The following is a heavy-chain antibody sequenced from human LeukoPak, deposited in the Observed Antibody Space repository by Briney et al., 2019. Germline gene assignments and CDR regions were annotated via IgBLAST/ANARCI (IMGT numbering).Heavy chain of an antibody. Sequence: ASVKVSCKASGYTFTGYYMHWVRQAPGPGLEWMGWINPNSGGTNYAQKFQGRVTMTRDTSISTAYMELSRLRSDDTAVYYCARAGSDITMIVVVDFDYWGQGTLVTVSS. D-gene: IGHD3-22*01. CDR1: GYTFTGYY. J-gene: IGHJ4*02. CDR3: ARAGSDITMIVVVDFDY. CDR2: INPNSGGT. V-gene: IGHV1-2*02.